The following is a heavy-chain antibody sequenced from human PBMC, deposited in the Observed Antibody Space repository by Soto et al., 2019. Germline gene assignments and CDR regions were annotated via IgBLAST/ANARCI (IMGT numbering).Heavy chain of an antibody. J-gene: IGHJ5*02. Sequence: QTGGSLRLSCAASGFTFISYAMSWVRQAPGKGLEWVSAISGSGGSTYYADSVKGRFTISRDNSKNTLYLQMNSLRAEDTAVYYCAKDPLSSIAFNWFDPWGQGTLVTVSS. V-gene: IGHV3-23*01. D-gene: IGHD6-6*01. CDR3: AKDPLSSIAFNWFDP. CDR1: GFTFISYA. CDR2: ISGSGGST.